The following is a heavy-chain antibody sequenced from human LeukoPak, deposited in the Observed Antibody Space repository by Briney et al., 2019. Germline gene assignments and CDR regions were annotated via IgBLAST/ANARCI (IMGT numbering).Heavy chain of an antibody. CDR2: IYSGGTT. Sequence: GGSLRLSCAASGFTVSSNYMSWVRQAPGKGLEWVSVIYSGGTTYYADSVKGRFTISRDNSKNTLYLQMNSLRVEDTAVYYCARGQYSSNWYYFDYWGQGTLVTVSS. CDR3: ARGQYSSNWYYFDY. CDR1: GFTVSSNY. V-gene: IGHV3-53*01. J-gene: IGHJ4*02. D-gene: IGHD6-13*01.